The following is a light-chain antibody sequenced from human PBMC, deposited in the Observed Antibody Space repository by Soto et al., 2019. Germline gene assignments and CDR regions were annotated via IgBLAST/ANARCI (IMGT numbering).Light chain of an antibody. CDR1: QSVSGW. CDR2: DAS. CDR3: QQYETFSGT. V-gene: IGKV1-5*01. J-gene: IGKJ1*01. Sequence: ILVTRCPCTLTASVGYTVTVTCRASQSVSGWLAWYQQKPGEAPKLLIYDASALPRGVPSRFSGSGSGTKFTLTIASLQPDDFATYYCQQYETFSGTFGPGTKVDI.